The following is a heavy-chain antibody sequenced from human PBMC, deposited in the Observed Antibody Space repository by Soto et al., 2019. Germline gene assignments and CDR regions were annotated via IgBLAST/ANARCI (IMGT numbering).Heavy chain of an antibody. CDR1: AISMNDYY. J-gene: IGHJ6*02. D-gene: IGHD1-1*01. CDR3: ASGRLISWNYGLNV. CDR2: IFTNGST. Sequence: SETLSLTGFAAAISMNDYYWSWFRQTAGRELEWIVRIFTNGSTYYNPSFWGRLTMSVDTCLYQVSQRLSSVTAADPAFNYCASGRLISWNYGLNVWGQGTTVAVS. V-gene: IGHV4-4*07.